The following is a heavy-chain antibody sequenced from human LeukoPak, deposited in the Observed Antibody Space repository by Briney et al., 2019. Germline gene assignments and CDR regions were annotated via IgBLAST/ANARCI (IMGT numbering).Heavy chain of an antibody. Sequence: PSETLSLTCTVSGASITSYYWTWIRQPPGKELEWIGNIYTSADINFNPSLKSRVTISLDASKRQFSLKLNSVSAADTAIYYCARSPFVGGVGATSWYFDLWGRGALVTVPS. CDR1: GASITSYY. CDR2: IYTSADI. J-gene: IGHJ2*01. D-gene: IGHD1-26*01. V-gene: IGHV4-4*09. CDR3: ARSPFVGGVGATSWYFDL.